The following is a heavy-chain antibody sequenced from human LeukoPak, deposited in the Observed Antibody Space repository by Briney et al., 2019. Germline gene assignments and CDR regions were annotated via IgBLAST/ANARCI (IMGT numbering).Heavy chain of an antibody. D-gene: IGHD6-19*01. CDR1: GXTVSSNY. V-gene: IGHV3-66*01. CDR2: IYSGGST. J-gene: IGHJ4*02. Sequence: GGSLRLSWAASGXTVSSNYMSWVRQAPGKGLEWVSVIYSGGSTYYADSVKGRFTISRDNSKNTLYLQMNSLRAEDTAVYYCAREAAVVGFFDYWGQGTLVTVSS. CDR3: AREAAVVGFFDY.